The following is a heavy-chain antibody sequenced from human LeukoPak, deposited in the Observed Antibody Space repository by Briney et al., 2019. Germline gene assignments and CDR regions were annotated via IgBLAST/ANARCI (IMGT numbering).Heavy chain of an antibody. D-gene: IGHD2-2*01. Sequence: ASVKVSCKASGYTFTGYYMHWVRQAPGQGLEWLGWINPNSGGTNYAQKFQGRVTMTRDTSISTAYMELSRLRSDDTAVYYCARAAYIVVVPAAIRDNWFGPWGQGTLVTVSS. J-gene: IGHJ5*02. CDR3: ARAAYIVVVPAAIRDNWFGP. CDR2: INPNSGGT. V-gene: IGHV1-2*02. CDR1: GYTFTGYY.